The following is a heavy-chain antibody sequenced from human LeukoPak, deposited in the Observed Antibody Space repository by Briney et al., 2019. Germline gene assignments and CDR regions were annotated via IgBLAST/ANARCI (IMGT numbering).Heavy chain of an antibody. CDR1: GFTFDDYA. J-gene: IGHJ4*02. CDR2: IWYDGSIK. CDR3: VRDRYSTGWYIGDY. Sequence: GGSLRLSCAASGFTFDDYAMHWVRQAPGKGLEWLAIIWYDGSIKYYADSVKGRFTISRDNSKNTLYLHMNSLRAEDTSMYYCVRDRYSTGWYIGDYWGQGTLVRVSS. D-gene: IGHD6-19*01. V-gene: IGHV3-33*08.